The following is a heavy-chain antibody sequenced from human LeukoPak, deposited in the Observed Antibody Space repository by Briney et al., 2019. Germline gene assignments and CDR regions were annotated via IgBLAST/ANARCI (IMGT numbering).Heavy chain of an antibody. CDR1: GFTFSSYS. CDR3: ARAPARARLDY. Sequence: PGGSLRLSCAASGFTFSSYSMNWVRQAPGRGLEWVSSISSTGSYIYYADSVKGRFTISRDNAKSSLYLQMNSLRAEDTAVYYCARAPARARLDYWGQGTLVTVSS. CDR2: ISSTGSYI. V-gene: IGHV3-21*01. D-gene: IGHD6-6*01. J-gene: IGHJ4*02.